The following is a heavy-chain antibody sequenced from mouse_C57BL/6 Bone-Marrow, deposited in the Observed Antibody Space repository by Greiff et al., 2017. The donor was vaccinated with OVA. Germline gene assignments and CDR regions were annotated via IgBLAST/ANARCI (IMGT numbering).Heavy chain of an antibody. CDR2: IDPENGDT. V-gene: IGHV14-4*01. Sequence: EVMLVESGAELVRPGASVKLSCTASGFNIKDDYMHWVKQRPEQGLEWIGWIDPENGDTEYASKFQGQATITADTSSNTAYLQLSSLTSEDTAVYYCTTGLLRSYYFDYWGQGTTLTVSS. CDR1: GFNIKDDY. D-gene: IGHD1-1*01. J-gene: IGHJ2*01. CDR3: TTGLLRSYYFDY.